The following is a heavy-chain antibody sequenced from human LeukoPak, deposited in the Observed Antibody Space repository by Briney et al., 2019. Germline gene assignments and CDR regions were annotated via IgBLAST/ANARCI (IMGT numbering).Heavy chain of an antibody. J-gene: IGHJ4*02. CDR1: GGSMNNYY. V-gene: IGHV4-59*08. CDR2: IYYSGST. Sequence: SSETLSLTCTVSGGSMNNYYWSWIRQAPGKGLEWIGCIYYSGSTNYNPSLKSRVTISVDTYKNQFSLKLSSVTAADTAVYYCARHPGYNTRIFDYWGQGTLVTVSS. CDR3: ARHPGYNTRIFDY. D-gene: IGHD6-13*01.